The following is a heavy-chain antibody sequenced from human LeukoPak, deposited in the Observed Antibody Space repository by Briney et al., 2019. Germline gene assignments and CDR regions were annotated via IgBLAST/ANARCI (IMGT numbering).Heavy chain of an antibody. D-gene: IGHD6-19*01. CDR2: IKTDGSET. J-gene: IGHJ4*02. V-gene: IGHV3-7*03. CDR3: VKNDGWFHLAQ. Sequence: GGSLRLSCAASGFYFRDHWMDWVRQAPGKGLEWVGHIKTDGSETYYLDSLKGRISISRDNTNNALYLQMNSLRVEDTAIYYCVKNDGWFHLAQWGQGTLVTVPS. CDR1: GFYFRDHW.